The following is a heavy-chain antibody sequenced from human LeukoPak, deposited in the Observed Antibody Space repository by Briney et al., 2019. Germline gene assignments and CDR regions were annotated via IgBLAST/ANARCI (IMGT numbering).Heavy chain of an antibody. V-gene: IGHV4-30-2*01. J-gene: IGHJ4*02. D-gene: IGHD6-6*01. CDR3: ARAAPPDY. CDR1: GGSISSGGYY. Sequence: PSETLSLTCTVSGGSISSGGYYWSWIRQPPGKGLEWIGYIYHSGSTYYNPSLKSRVTISVDRSKNQFSLKLSSVTAADTAVYYCARAAPPDYWGQGTLVTVSS. CDR2: IYHSGST.